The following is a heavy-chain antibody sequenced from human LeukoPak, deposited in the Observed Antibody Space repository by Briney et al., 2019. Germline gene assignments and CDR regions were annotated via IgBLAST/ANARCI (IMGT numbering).Heavy chain of an antibody. CDR3: ARETSQKGAHYMDV. CDR1: GGSFSGYF. J-gene: IGHJ6*03. V-gene: IGHV4-34*01. D-gene: IGHD3-16*01. CDR2: INHSGST. Sequence: SETLSLTCAVYGGSFSGYFWSWIRQPPGKGLEWIGEINHSGSTNYNPSLKSRVTISVDTSKNQFSLKLSSVTAADTAVYYCARETSQKGAHYMDVWGKGTTVTISS.